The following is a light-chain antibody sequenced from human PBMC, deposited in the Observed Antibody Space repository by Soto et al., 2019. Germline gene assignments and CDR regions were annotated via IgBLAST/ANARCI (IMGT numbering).Light chain of an antibody. CDR3: QQTYSGPLT. Sequence: DIQMTQSPSSLSASVGDRVTITCRASQSISIYLNWYQQKPGKAPKVLIYTASSLQSGVPLRFSGIGSGTDFTLSISSLQPEDFATYYCQQTYSGPLTFGGGTKVEIK. CDR1: QSISIY. J-gene: IGKJ4*01. V-gene: IGKV1-39*01. CDR2: TAS.